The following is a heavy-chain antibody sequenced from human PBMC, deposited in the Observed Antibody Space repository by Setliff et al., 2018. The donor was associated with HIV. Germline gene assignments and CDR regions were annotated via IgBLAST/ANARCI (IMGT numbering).Heavy chain of an antibody. CDR2: ISGSAGTT. CDR1: GFTFSTYG. D-gene: IGHD4-17*01. Sequence: GGSLRLSCAVSGFTFSTYGMHWVRQAPGKGLEWVSGISGSAGTTYYADSVKGRFTISRDNSKNTLYLQMDSLTVEDTAVYYCASANDYGDYGGMDVWGQGTTVTVSS. V-gene: IGHV3-23*01. J-gene: IGHJ6*02. CDR3: ASANDYGDYGGMDV.